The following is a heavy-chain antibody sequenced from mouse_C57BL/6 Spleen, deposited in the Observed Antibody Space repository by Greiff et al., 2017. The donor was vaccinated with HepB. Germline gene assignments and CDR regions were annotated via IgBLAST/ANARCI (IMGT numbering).Heavy chain of an antibody. CDR1: GYTFTDYY. Sequence: VQLQQSGAELVRPGASVTLSCKATGYTFTDYYLNWVKQRTGQGLEWIARIYHGSGNNYYNEKFKGQATLTAEKSSSTAYQQLSSLTSEESAVYLCARGRDYKFDYGGQGTLVTVSA. D-gene: IGHD2-4*01. V-gene: IGHV1-76*01. CDR2: IYHGSGNN. J-gene: IGHJ3*01. CDR3: ARGRDYKFDY.